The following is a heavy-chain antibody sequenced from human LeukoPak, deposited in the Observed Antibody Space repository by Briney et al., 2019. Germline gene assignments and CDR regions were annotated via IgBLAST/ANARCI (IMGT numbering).Heavy chain of an antibody. V-gene: IGHV4-39*02. Sequence: SETLSLTCTVSGGSISSSSYYWGWIRQPPGKGLEWIGSIYYSGSTYYNPSLKSRVTISVDTSKNQFSLKLSSVTAADTAVYYCARDRWGYSSQSRAAGFNYYYYMDVWGKGTTVTISS. CDR2: IYYSGST. D-gene: IGHD5-18*01. CDR3: ARDRWGYSSQSRAAGFNYYYYMDV. J-gene: IGHJ6*03. CDR1: GGSISSSSYY.